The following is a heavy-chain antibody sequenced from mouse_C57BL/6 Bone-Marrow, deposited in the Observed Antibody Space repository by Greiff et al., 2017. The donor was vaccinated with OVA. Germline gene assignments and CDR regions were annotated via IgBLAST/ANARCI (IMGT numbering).Heavy chain of an antibody. V-gene: IGHV1-82*01. CDR2: IYPGDGDT. J-gene: IGHJ4*01. CDR3: ARSYYAMDY. CDR1: GYAFSSSW. Sequence: QVQLQQSGPELVKPGASVKISCKASGYAFSSSWMNWVKPRPGKGLEWIGRIYPGDGDTNYNGKFKGKATLTADKSSSTAYMQLSSLTSEDSAVYFFARSYYAMDYWGQGTSVTGSA.